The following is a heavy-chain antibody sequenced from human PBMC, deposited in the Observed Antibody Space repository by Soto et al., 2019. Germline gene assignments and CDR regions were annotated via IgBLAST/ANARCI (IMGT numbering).Heavy chain of an antibody. D-gene: IGHD3-22*01. CDR1: GWSFSGYY. V-gene: IGHV4-34*01. Sequence: SATLSLTCAVYGWSFSGYYWSRIRQPPGKGLEWIGEINHSGSTNYNPSLKSRVTISVDTSKNQFSLKLSSVTAADTAVYYCARGPITTNPRFDPWGQGTLVTVSS. J-gene: IGHJ5*02. CDR2: INHSGST. CDR3: ARGPITTNPRFDP.